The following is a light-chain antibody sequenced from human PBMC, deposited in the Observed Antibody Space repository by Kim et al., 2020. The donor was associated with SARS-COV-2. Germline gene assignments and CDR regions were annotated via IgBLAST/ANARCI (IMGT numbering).Light chain of an antibody. CDR3: SSYAGSNKRV. Sequence: GQSVTISCTGTSSDVGSYNYVSWYQQHPGKAPKLMIYEVSKRPSGVPDRFSGSKSGNTASLTVSGLQAEDEADYYCSSYAGSNKRVFGGGTQLTVL. V-gene: IGLV2-8*01. J-gene: IGLJ2*01. CDR2: EVS. CDR1: SSDVGSYNY.